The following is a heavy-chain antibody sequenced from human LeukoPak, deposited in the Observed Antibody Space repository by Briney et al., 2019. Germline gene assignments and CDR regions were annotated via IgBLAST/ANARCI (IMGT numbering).Heavy chain of an antibody. CDR1: GGSISSGGYS. CDR2: IYHSGST. Sequence: PSETLSLTCAVSGGSISSGGYSWSWIRQPPGKGLEWIGYIYHSGSTYYNPSLKSRVTISVDTSKNQFSLKLSSVTAADTAVYYCAREFSWSGFFDYWGQGTLVTVSS. J-gene: IGHJ4*02. V-gene: IGHV4-30-2*01. D-gene: IGHD3-3*01. CDR3: AREFSWSGFFDY.